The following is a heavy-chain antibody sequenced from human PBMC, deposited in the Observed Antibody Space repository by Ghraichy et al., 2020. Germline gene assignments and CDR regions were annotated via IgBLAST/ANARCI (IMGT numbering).Heavy chain of an antibody. CDR1: GFSFTDYW. J-gene: IGHJ4*02. Sequence: ESLNISCAASGFSFTDYWMHWVRQTPGRGLEWVSHLNIDGTTVNYADSVKCRFTISRDNAKNTMYLQMISLTVEDTAVYYCVRSYKDGLRHFDYWGQGTLVTVSS. CDR3: VRSYKDGLRHFDY. D-gene: IGHD1-14*01. CDR2: LNIDGTTV. V-gene: IGHV3-74*01.